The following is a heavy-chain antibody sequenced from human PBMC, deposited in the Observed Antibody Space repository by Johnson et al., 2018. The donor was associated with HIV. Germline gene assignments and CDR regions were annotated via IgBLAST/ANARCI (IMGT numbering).Heavy chain of an antibody. CDR1: RFTFSDYY. CDR3: AKEYYYDSSGFPDAFDI. D-gene: IGHD3-22*01. Sequence: QVQLVESGGGLVKPGGSLRLSCAASRFTFSDYYMSWIRQTPGKGLAWVAYISSSGGTIYYADSVKGRFSISRDNSKNTLYLQMNSLRAEDTAVYYCAKEYYYDSSGFPDAFDIWGQGTMVTVSS. CDR2: ISSSGGTI. V-gene: IGHV3-11*04. J-gene: IGHJ3*02.